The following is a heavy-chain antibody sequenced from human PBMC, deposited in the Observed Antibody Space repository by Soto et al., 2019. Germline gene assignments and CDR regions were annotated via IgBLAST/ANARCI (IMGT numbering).Heavy chain of an antibody. V-gene: IGHV1-8*01. Sequence: GASVKVSCKASGYTFTSYDINWVRQATGQGLGWMGWMNPNSGNTGYAQKFQGRVTMTRNTSISTAYMELSSLRSEDTAVYYCARKRKLAAAGINYPENWFDPWGQGTLVTVSS. J-gene: IGHJ5*02. D-gene: IGHD6-13*01. CDR1: GYTFTSYD. CDR2: MNPNSGNT. CDR3: ARKRKLAAAGINYPENWFDP.